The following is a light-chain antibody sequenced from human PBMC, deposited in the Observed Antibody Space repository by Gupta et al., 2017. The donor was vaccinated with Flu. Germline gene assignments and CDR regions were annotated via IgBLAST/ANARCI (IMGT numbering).Light chain of an antibody. CDR3: QSYDSRLSAVV. V-gene: IGLV1-40*01. J-gene: IGLJ2*01. CDR2: DNI. CDR1: SSNIGPDYD. Sequence: QSVLTQPPSVSGAPGQGVTISCTGSSSNIGPDYDVHWYQQFPGTAPKLLIYDNINRPSGVPDRFSGSKSGTSASLAITGLKAEDEADYYCQSYDSRLSAVVFGGGTKLTVV.